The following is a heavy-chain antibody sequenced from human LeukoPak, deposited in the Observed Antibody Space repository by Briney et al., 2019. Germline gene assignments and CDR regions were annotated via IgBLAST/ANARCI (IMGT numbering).Heavy chain of an antibody. V-gene: IGHV4-61*02. CDR2: IYSSGST. CDR3: ARRPADSSGRPNDC. CDR1: GGSISSGNYY. J-gene: IGHJ4*02. Sequence: PSETLSLTCTVSGGSISSGNYYWSWIRQPAGKGLEWIGRIYSSGSTNYNPSLKSRVTISVDTSKNQFSLKLSSVTAADTAVYYCARRPADSSGRPNDCWGQGTLVTASS. D-gene: IGHD3-22*01.